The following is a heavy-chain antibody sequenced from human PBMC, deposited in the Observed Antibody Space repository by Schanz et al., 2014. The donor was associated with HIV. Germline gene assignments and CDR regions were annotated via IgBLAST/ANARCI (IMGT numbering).Heavy chain of an antibody. V-gene: IGHV3-33*08. CDR1: GFRFSSHA. Sequence: VQLLESGGGLVQPGESLRLSCAVSGFRFSSHAMTWVRQAPGKGLEWVAVIWYDGKNRDYADSVKGRFTISRDNSKNTLYLQLSSLSAEDTAVYYCARSGQRRGKPGGDYYYYGMDVWGQGTTVTVSS. CDR3: ARSGQRRGKPGGDYYYYGMDV. D-gene: IGHD3-3*01. J-gene: IGHJ6*02. CDR2: IWYDGKNR.